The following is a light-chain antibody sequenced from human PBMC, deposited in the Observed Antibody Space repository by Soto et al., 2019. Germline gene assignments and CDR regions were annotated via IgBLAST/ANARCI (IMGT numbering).Light chain of an antibody. J-gene: IGKJ2*01. CDR2: GAS. Sequence: DIQMTQSPSSLSASVGDRVTITCRASQSISSYLNWYQQKPGKAPKLLIYGASSLQSGVPSRFSGSGSGTDFHLHLSRLQPEDFATYYLQPNYRNSYNFGQGDQLEI. CDR3: QPNYRNSYN. CDR1: QSISSY. V-gene: IGKV1-39*01.